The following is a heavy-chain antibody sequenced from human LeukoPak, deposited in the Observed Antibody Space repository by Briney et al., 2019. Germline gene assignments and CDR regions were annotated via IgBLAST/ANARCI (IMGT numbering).Heavy chain of an antibody. Sequence: SSVKVSCKASGGTFSSYAISWVRQAPGQGLEWMGGIIPIFGTANYAQKFQGRVTITADESTSTAYLELSSLRSEDPAVYYCARDRVEDTIARDYWGQGTLDSVFS. D-gene: IGHD3-10*01. CDR2: IIPIFGTA. J-gene: IGHJ4*02. CDR1: GGTFSSYA. V-gene: IGHV1-69*13. CDR3: ARDRVEDTIARDY.